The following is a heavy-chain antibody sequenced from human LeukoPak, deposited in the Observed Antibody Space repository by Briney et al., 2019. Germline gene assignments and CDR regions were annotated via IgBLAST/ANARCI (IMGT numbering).Heavy chain of an antibody. Sequence: LETLSLTCTVSGGSVSSGSYYWSWIRQPPGKGLEWIGYIYYSGSTNYKSSLKSRVTISVDTSKNQFSLKLSSVTAADTAVYYCATMHSRAWYSYWGQGTQVTVSS. V-gene: IGHV4-61*01. CDR3: ATMHSRAWYSY. J-gene: IGHJ4*02. CDR1: GGSVSSGSYY. CDR2: IYYSGST. D-gene: IGHD6-19*01.